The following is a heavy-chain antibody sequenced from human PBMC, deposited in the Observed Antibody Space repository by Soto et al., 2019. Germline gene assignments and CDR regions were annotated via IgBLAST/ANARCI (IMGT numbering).Heavy chain of an antibody. J-gene: IGHJ6*02. D-gene: IGHD6-19*01. V-gene: IGHV1-69*13. CDR2: IIPIFGTA. Sequence: ASVKVSCKASGGTFSSYAISWVRQAPGQGLEWMGGIIPIFGTANYAQKFQGRVTITADESTSTAYMELSSLRSEDTAVYYCATRDISSGWSRDYYYYYGMDVWRQGTTVTVSS. CDR1: GGTFSSYA. CDR3: ATRDISSGWSRDYYYYYGMDV.